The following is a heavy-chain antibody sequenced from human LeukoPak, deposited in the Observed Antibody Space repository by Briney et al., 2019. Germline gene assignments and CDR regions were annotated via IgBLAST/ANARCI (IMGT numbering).Heavy chain of an antibody. CDR2: TYYRSKWYN. Sequence: SQTLSLTCAISGDSVSSNRAIWNWIRQSPSRGLEWLGRTYYRSKWYNDYAVSVKSRITINPDTSKNQFSLQLNSVTPEDTATYYCVRGGAIRVTGTTPFDYWGQGTLVTVSS. CDR1: GDSVSSNRAI. J-gene: IGHJ4*02. V-gene: IGHV6-1*01. CDR3: VRGGAIRVTGTTPFDY. D-gene: IGHD1-20*01.